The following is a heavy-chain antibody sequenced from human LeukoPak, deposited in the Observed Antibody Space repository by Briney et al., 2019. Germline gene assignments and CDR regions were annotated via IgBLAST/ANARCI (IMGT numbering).Heavy chain of an antibody. D-gene: IGHD3-16*01. V-gene: IGHV3-23*01. Sequence: GGSLRLSCAASGFTFSSYAMSWVRQAPGKGLEWVSAIVGSLGSTYYADSVKGRFTISRDNSKSTLFLQMNSLRADDTAIYYCAKHVGAYYFDYWGQGTLVTVSS. CDR2: IVGSLGST. J-gene: IGHJ4*02. CDR1: GFTFSSYA. CDR3: AKHVGAYYFDY.